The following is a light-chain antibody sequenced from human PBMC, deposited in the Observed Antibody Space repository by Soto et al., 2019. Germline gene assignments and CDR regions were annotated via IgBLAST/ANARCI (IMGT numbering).Light chain of an antibody. CDR2: GAS. J-gene: IGKJ1*01. Sequence: EKVMTQSPATLSMSPGERATLSCRDSQSVSSFLAWYQQKPGQAPRLLIYGASTRATGIPARFSGSGSGTEFTLTISSLQSEDFAVYYCQQYSNWPSWTFGQGTKVEVK. CDR1: QSVSSF. V-gene: IGKV3-15*01. CDR3: QQYSNWPSWT.